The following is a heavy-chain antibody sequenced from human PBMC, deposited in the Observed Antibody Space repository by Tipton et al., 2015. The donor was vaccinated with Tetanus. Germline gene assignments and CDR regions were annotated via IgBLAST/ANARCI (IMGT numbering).Heavy chain of an antibody. CDR1: GASFSSGDYY. J-gene: IGHJ5*02. V-gene: IGHV4-30-4*01. Sequence: TLSLTCTVSGASFSSGDYYWSWIRKPPGKDLEWIGYIYQTGTTYYNPSLKSRVTMSVDTSKNQFSLNVSSVTAADTAVYYCARDQGGGRVVRLNWFDPWGQGTLVTVSS. D-gene: IGHD6-6*01. CDR2: IYQTGTT. CDR3: ARDQGGGRVVRLNWFDP.